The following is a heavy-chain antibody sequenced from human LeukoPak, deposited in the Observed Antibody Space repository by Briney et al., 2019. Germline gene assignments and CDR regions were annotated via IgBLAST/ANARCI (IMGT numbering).Heavy chain of an antibody. CDR2: INHSGSP. V-gene: IGHV4-34*01. D-gene: IGHD1-26*01. CDR1: GASFSNYY. Sequence: SETLSLTCAVYGASFSNYYWSWIRQPPGKGLEWIGEINHSGSPNYNPSLKSRVTISVDTSKNQFSLKVNSVTAADTAVYYCARGHRVGPTRNYYYYGMDVWGQGTTVTVSS. CDR3: ARGHRVGPTRNYYYYGMDV. J-gene: IGHJ6*02.